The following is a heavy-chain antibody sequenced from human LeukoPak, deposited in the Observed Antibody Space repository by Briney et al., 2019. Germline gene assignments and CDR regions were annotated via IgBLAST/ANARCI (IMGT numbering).Heavy chain of an antibody. CDR3: TRDRSALDT. Sequence: SSETLSLTCTVSGASISSYFWTWIRQSPGKGLEWIGYISNIGSTNYNPSLKSRVTISGDTSKNQFSLKLNSVTAADTAVYYCTRDRSALDTWGQGTMVAVSS. CDR2: ISNIGST. V-gene: IGHV4-59*01. J-gene: IGHJ3*01. D-gene: IGHD5-18*01. CDR1: GASISSYF.